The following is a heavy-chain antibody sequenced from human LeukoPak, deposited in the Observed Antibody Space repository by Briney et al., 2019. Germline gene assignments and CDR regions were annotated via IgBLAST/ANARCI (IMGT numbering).Heavy chain of an antibody. CDR1: GFTFSSYW. CDR3: ARNRGGYYYMDV. CDR2: INTDGSST. D-gene: IGHD3-10*01. J-gene: IGHJ6*03. Sequence: PGGSLRLSCAASGFTFSSYWMHWVRQAPGKGLVWVSRINTDGSSTSYADSVKGRFTISRDNAKNTLYLQMNSLRAEDTAVYYCARNRGGYYYMDVWGKGTTVTVSS. V-gene: IGHV3-74*01.